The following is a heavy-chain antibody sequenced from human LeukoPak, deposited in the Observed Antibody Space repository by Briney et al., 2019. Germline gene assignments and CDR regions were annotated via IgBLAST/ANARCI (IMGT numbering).Heavy chain of an antibody. CDR1: GITFSGYS. J-gene: IGHJ4*02. V-gene: IGHV3-48*02. CDR2: MTTSGNTI. CDR3: ARVGGATAVTMYFDY. D-gene: IGHD1-26*01. Sequence: GGSLRLSCVVSGITFSGYSMIWVRQAPGKGLEWLSFMTTSGNTIFYAESVKDRFTISRDNAKKSLYLQMNSLRDEDTAVYYCARVGGATAVTMYFDYWGQGTLVTVSS.